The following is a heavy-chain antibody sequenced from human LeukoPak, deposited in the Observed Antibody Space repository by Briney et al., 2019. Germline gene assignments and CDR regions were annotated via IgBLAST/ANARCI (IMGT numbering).Heavy chain of an antibody. CDR3: ARDYQGEMAIIRDGFDI. CDR2: ISSSSGYI. D-gene: IGHD5-24*01. J-gene: IGHJ3*02. CDR1: EFTFRSYS. V-gene: IGHV3-21*01. Sequence: GGSLRLSCAASEFTFRSYSMNWVRQAPGKGLEWVSSISSSSGYIYYADSVKGRFTISRDNAKNSLYLQMNSLRAEDTAVYYCARDYQGEMAIIRDGFDIWGQGTMVTVPS.